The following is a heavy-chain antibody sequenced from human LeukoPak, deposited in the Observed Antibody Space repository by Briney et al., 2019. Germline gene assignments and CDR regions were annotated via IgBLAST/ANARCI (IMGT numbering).Heavy chain of an antibody. J-gene: IGHJ4*02. D-gene: IGHD6-19*01. CDR1: GFTFSNYA. CDR2: ISGSGGYT. Sequence: GGSLRLSCVASGFTFSNYAMTWVRQAPGKGLEWVSGISGSGGYTSYADSVKGRFTVSRDNSKNTLYLQMNSLRAEDTAVYYCAKITGSSTGWYPYYFDYWGQGTLVTVSS. V-gene: IGHV3-23*01. CDR3: AKITGSSTGWYPYYFDY.